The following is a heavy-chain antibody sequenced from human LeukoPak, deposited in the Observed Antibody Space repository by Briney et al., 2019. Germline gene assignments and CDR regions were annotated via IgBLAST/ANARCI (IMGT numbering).Heavy chain of an antibody. J-gene: IGHJ4*02. Sequence: SETLSLTCAVSGESLTNFYWTWIRQSPGNGLEWIGEIKHSGTTNYNPSFKSRVTISLDTPKSQFSLKLTSVTAADTAVYYCAGRYPGIGVSGNFWGQGTLVTVSS. CDR1: GESLTNFY. CDR2: IKHSGTT. D-gene: IGHD6-19*01. CDR3: AGRYPGIGVSGNF. V-gene: IGHV4-34*01.